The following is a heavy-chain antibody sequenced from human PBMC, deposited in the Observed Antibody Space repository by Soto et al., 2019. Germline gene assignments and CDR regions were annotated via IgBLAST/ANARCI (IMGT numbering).Heavy chain of an antibody. CDR1: GFTFRNYG. D-gene: IGHD6-13*01. V-gene: IGHV3-7*01. Sequence: PGGSLRLSCAASGFTFRNYGMNWVRQAPGKGLEWVANIKQDGTEKYYVDSVKGRFTISRDNAKNSLYLQMNSLRAEDTAVYYCARDEYRSNWYGYWGQGTLVTVSS. CDR2: IKQDGTEK. CDR3: ARDEYRSNWYGY. J-gene: IGHJ4*02.